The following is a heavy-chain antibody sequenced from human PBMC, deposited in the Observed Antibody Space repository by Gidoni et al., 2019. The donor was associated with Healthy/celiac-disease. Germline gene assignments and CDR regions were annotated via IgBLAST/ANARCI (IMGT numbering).Heavy chain of an antibody. CDR2: INHSGST. Sequence: QVQLQQWGAGLLKPSETLSLTCAVYGGSFSGYYWSWIRQPPGKGLEWIGEINHSGSTNYNPSLKSRVTISVDTSKNQFSLKLSSVTAADTAVYYCARGARRGIVLMVYAVDAFDIWGQGTMVTVSS. D-gene: IGHD2-8*01. CDR1: GGSFSGYY. V-gene: IGHV4-34*01. J-gene: IGHJ3*02. CDR3: ARGARRGIVLMVYAVDAFDI.